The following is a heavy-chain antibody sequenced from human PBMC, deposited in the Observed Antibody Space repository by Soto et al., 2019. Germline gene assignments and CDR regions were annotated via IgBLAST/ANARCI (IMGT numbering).Heavy chain of an antibody. V-gene: IGHV4-31*01. D-gene: IGHD2-2*01. J-gene: IGHJ3*02. CDR2: IYYSGST. Sequence: QVQLQESGPGLVKPSQTLSLTCTVSGGSISSGGYYWSWIRQHPGKGLEWIGYIYYSGSTYYNPSLNRQLSISVDTSKNRFSLKPSSVTAADTAVYYCARDSTWPPIGDTFDIWGQGTMVTVSS. CDR1: GGSISSGGYY. CDR3: ARDSTWPPIGDTFDI.